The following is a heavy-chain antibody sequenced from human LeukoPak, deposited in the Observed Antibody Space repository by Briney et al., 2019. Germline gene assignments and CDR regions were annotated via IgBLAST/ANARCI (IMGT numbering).Heavy chain of an antibody. J-gene: IGHJ3*02. CDR2: IFNTGST. D-gene: IGHD3-10*01. Sequence: PSETLSLTCSVSVGSISSYYWTWIRQPPGKGLEWIGYIFNTGSTNYNPSLKSRVNISIDTSKSQISLKLRSVTAADTAMYYCARYFRGLYAFDMWGQGTMVTVSS. CDR3: ARYFRGLYAFDM. V-gene: IGHV4-59*01. CDR1: VGSISSYY.